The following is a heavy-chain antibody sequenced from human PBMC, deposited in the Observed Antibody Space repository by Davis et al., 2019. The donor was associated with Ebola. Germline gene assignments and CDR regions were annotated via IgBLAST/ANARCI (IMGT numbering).Heavy chain of an antibody. J-gene: IGHJ3*02. CDR3: ATVQLWDAFDI. V-gene: IGHV1-18*04. Sequence: ASVKVSCKASRYISISYGFSRLRQAPAQGLEWMGWISAYNGNTNYAQKLQGRVTMTTDTSTSTAYMELRSVRSDDTAVYYCATVQLWDAFDIWGQGTMVTVSS. CDR2: ISAYNGNT. CDR1: RYISISYG. D-gene: IGHD5-18*01.